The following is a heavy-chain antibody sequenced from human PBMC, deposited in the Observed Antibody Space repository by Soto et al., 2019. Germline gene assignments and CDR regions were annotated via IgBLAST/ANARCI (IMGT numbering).Heavy chain of an antibody. V-gene: IGHV3-74*01. CDR2: INSDGSSI. Sequence: EVQLEESGGGLVQPGGSLRLSCAASGFTFSSYWMHWVRQAPGKGLVWVSRINSDGSSITYADSVKGRFTISSDNAKNPLYLQMNSLRAEDTAVYYCARGPICSGSTCYPTYWFDPWGQGTLVTVSS. CDR1: GFTFSSYW. CDR3: ARGPICSGSTCYPTYWFDP. J-gene: IGHJ5*02. D-gene: IGHD2-15*01.